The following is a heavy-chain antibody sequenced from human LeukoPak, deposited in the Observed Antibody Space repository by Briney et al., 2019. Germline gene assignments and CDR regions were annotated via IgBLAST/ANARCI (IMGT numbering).Heavy chain of an antibody. CDR1: GGSISSSSYY. V-gene: IGHV4-39*01. J-gene: IGHJ6*03. CDR3: ARHKDYYYSYMDV. Sequence: SETLSLTCTVSGGSISSSSYYWGWIRQPPGKGLQWIGGINYSGNTYYNPSLTSRVTISVDTSKNQFSLKLSSVTAADTAVYYCARHKDYYYSYMDVWGKGTTVTISS. CDR2: INYSGNT.